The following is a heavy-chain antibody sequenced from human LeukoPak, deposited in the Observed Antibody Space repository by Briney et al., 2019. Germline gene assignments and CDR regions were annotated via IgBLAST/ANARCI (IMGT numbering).Heavy chain of an antibody. CDR2: ISNDGSKK. V-gene: IGHV3-30-3*01. Sequence: PGGSLRLPCAASGFTFSNYAMHWVRQAPGRGLEWVAIISNDGSKKYYADSAKGRFTLSRDNSKHTVYLQMNSLRGEDTAVYYCARDLGLGRGWYGGDYWGQGTLVTVSS. D-gene: IGHD6-19*01. CDR3: ARDLGLGRGWYGGDY. J-gene: IGHJ4*02. CDR1: GFTFSNYA.